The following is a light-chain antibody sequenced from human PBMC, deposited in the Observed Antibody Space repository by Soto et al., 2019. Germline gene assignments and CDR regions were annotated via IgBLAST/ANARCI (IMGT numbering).Light chain of an antibody. CDR3: QQSYSTTIT. CDR2: AAS. CDR1: QSINSY. J-gene: IGKJ5*01. Sequence: DIQMTQSPSSLSASVGDRVTITCRASQSINSYLNWYQQKPGKAPKVLIYAASNLQSGVPSRFSGSGSGTDFTLTISSLQPEDFATYYCQQSYSTTITFGQGTRLEIX. V-gene: IGKV1-39*01.